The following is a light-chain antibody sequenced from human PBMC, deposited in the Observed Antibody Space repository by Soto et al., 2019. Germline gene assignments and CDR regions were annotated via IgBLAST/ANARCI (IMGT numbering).Light chain of an antibody. V-gene: IGLV2-14*01. J-gene: IGLJ1*01. CDR2: DVS. CDR1: PRDVVGYDY. CDR3: SSYLGSSTLSGV. Sequence: SVVSQPASLSGASRPAVTVSRPGNPRDVVGYDYVAWYQQHPGKAPKLMIYDVSSRPSGVSNRFSGSKSGNTASLTISGLQAEDEADYYCSSYLGSSTLSGVFGTGTKVTVL.